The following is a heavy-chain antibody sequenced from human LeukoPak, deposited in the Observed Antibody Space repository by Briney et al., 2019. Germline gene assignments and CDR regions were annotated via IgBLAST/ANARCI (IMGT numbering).Heavy chain of an antibody. CDR3: ARYGYGGGFDY. V-gene: IGHV3-48*03. CDR2: ISSSGSTI. CDR1: GFTFSSYE. D-gene: IGHD5-18*01. J-gene: IGHJ4*02. Sequence: GGSLRLSCAASGFTFSSYEMNWVRQAPGKGLEWVSDISSSGSTIYYADSVEGRFTTSRDNAKNSLYLQVNSLRAEDTAVYYCARYGYGGGFDYWGQGTPVTVSS.